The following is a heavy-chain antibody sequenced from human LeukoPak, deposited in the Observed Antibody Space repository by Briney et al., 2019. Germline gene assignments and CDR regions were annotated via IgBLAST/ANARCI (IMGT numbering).Heavy chain of an antibody. CDR3: ARDGPAVIFFGYFEY. CDR2: ISYDGSNK. Sequence: GGSLRLSCAASGFTFSNYVMHWVRQAPGRGLEWVAVISYDGSNKYYADSVKGRFTISRDNSKNTLYLQMSSLKGEDTAVYYCARDGPAVIFFGYFEYWGQGTLVTVSS. V-gene: IGHV3-30*03. CDR1: GFTFSNYV. D-gene: IGHD2-21*01. J-gene: IGHJ4*02.